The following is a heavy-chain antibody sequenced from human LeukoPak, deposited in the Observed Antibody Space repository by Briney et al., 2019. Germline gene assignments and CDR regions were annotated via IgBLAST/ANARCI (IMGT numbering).Heavy chain of an antibody. J-gene: IGHJ3*02. CDR3: AKSADTAMVMSAFDI. CDR1: GYTFTSYY. Sequence: GASVKVSCKASGYTFTSYYMHWVRQAPGQGLEWMGIINPSGGSTSYAQKFQGRVTMTRDTSTSTAYMELSSLRSEDTAVYYCAKSADTAMVMSAFDIWGQGTMVTVSS. D-gene: IGHD5-18*01. CDR2: INPSGGST. V-gene: IGHV1-46*03.